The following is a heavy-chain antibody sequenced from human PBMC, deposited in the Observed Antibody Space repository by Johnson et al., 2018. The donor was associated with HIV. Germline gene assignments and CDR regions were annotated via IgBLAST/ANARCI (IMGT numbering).Heavy chain of an antibody. V-gene: IGHV3-7*02. CDR2: LKQDGSEK. J-gene: IGHJ3*02. CDR1: GFPFSSYW. Sequence: VQLVESGGGFVQPGGSLPLSCAASGFPFSSYWMSWVRQAPGKGLEWVANLKQDGSEKYSVDSAQGRFTISRDNSKNTLYLQMNSLRAEDTAVYYCTRRSPYDAFDIWGQGTMVTVSS. CDR3: TRRSPYDAFDI.